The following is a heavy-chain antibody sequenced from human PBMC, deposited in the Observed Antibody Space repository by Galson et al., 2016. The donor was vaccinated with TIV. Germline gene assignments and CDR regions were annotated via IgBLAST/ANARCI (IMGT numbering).Heavy chain of an antibody. V-gene: IGHV4-39*01. CDR2: IFYTGNT. D-gene: IGHD3-22*01. CDR3: ARGPVHYYDSSGYYPLYYFDY. Sequence: SETLSLTCGVSGDSISSSSYYWGWIRQPPGKGLEWIGSIFYTGNTYYHPSLKSRVTISVDTSKNQFSLELSSATAADTAVYYCARGPVHYYDSSGYYPLYYFDYWGQGTLVTVSS. CDR1: GDSISSSSYY. J-gene: IGHJ4*02.